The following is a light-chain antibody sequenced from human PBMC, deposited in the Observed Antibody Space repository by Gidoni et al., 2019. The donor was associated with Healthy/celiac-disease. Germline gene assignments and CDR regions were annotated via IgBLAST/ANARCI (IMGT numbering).Light chain of an antibody. Sequence: IQLTQSPSSLSASVGDRVTITCRASQSISSYLNWYQQKPGKAPELLIYAASSLQSGVPSRFSGSGSGTDFTLTISRLQPEDFATYYCQQSYSTLCSFGQGTKLEIK. CDR2: AAS. J-gene: IGKJ2*04. CDR3: QQSYSTLCS. CDR1: QSISSY. V-gene: IGKV1-39*01.